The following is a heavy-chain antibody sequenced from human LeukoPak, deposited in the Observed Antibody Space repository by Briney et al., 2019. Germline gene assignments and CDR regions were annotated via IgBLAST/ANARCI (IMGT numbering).Heavy chain of an antibody. Sequence: GGSLRLSCAVSGFTFRSYWMHWVRQAPGKGLVWVSRINSDGSSTSYADSVKGRFTISRDNANNTLYLQMNSLRAEDTAVYYCASIVRATTGLDCWGQGTLVTVSS. CDR3: ASIVRATTGLDC. D-gene: IGHD1-26*01. CDR2: INSDGSST. CDR1: GFTFRSYW. V-gene: IGHV3-74*01. J-gene: IGHJ4*02.